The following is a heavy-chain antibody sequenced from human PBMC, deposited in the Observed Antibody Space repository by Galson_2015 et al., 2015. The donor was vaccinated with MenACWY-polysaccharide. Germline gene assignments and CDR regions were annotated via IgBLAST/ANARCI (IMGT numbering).Heavy chain of an antibody. V-gene: IGHV3-21*01. CDR3: ARDTGGSDY. Sequence: SLRLSCAASGFSFSDYNMNWVRQAPGKGLEWVSIISSSASYIYYADSVKGRFTISRDNAKNSLYLQMNCLRAEDTAIYYCARDTGGSDYWGQGTLVTVSS. CDR1: GFSFSDYN. CDR2: ISSSASYI. D-gene: IGHD3-16*01. J-gene: IGHJ4*02.